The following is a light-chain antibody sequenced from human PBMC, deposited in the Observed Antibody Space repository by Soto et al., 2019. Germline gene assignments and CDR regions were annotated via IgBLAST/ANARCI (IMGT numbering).Light chain of an antibody. Sequence: QSALTQPASVSGSPGQSITISCTGTSSDVGGYNYVSWYQQHPGKAPKFMIYDVSNRPSGVSNRFSGSKSGNTASLTISGLQAEDVADYYCSSYTSSSTLVFGGGTNVTVL. V-gene: IGLV2-14*01. CDR2: DVS. CDR3: SSYTSSSTLV. CDR1: SSDVGGYNY. J-gene: IGLJ2*01.